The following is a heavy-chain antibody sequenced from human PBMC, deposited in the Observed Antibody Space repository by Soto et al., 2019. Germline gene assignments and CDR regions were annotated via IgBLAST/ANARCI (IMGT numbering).Heavy chain of an antibody. CDR1: GFTFSSYA. CDR3: AKDVGDISSCWPKYYFDY. Sequence: EVQLLESGGGLVQPGGSLRLSCAASGFTFSSYAMSWVRQAPGKGLEWVSAISGSGGSTYYADSVKGRFTISRDNSKNPLYLQMNSLRAEDTAVYYCAKDVGDISSCWPKYYFDYWGQGTLVTVSS. CDR2: ISGSGGST. V-gene: IGHV3-23*01. D-gene: IGHD6-19*01. J-gene: IGHJ4*02.